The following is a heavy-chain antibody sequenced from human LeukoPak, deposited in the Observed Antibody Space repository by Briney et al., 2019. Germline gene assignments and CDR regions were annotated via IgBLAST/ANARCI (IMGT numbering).Heavy chain of an antibody. J-gene: IGHJ5*02. D-gene: IGHD4/OR15-4a*01. CDR1: GFTFSSYG. CDR3: ATDRGYGAHPSWFDP. CDR2: ISYDGSNK. V-gene: IGHV3-30*03. Sequence: PGRSLRLSCAASGFTFSSYGMHWVRQAPGKGLEWVAVISYDGSNKYYADSVKGRFTISRDNSNNTLYLQMNSLRAEDTVVYYCATDRGYGAHPSWFDPWGQGTQVTVSS.